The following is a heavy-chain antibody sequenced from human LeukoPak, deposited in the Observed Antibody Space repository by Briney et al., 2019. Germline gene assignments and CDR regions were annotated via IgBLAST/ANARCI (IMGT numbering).Heavy chain of an antibody. CDR3: VRDRDWGFDY. Sequence: GGSLRLSCAASGITVSRYWMSWVRQTPGGGLEWVANIKQDENEQDYVDSVRGRFTISRDNVKNTLSLQMNSLRAEDTAVYYCVRDRDWGFDYWGQGTLVTVSS. CDR1: GITVSRYW. J-gene: IGHJ4*02. CDR2: IKQDENEQ. V-gene: IGHV3-7*01. D-gene: IGHD3/OR15-3a*01.